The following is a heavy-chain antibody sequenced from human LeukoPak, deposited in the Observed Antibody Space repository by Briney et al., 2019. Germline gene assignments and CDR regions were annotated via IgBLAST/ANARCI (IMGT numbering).Heavy chain of an antibody. D-gene: IGHD2-2*01. CDR1: GFTFSDYH. Sequence: GGSLRLSCAASGFTFSDYHMSWIRQASGKGLEWVSYVSSSGGTISYADSVKGRFSISRDNAENSLYLQMNSLRVEDTAVYYCARAPTVLVGYCSSSSCQADYWGQGTLVTVSS. J-gene: IGHJ4*02. V-gene: IGHV3-11*04. CDR3: ARAPTVLVGYCSSSSCQADY. CDR2: VSSSGGTI.